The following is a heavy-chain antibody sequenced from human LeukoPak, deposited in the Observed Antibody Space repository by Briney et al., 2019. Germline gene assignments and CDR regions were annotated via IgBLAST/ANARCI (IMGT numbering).Heavy chain of an antibody. CDR1: GYTLTGYY. CDR2: INPNSGGT. V-gene: IGHV1-2*02. CDR3: ARDNGDYWFDY. J-gene: IGHJ4*02. Sequence: ASVKVSCKASGYTLTGYYMHWVRQAPGQGLEWMGWINPNSGGTNYAQKFQGRVTMTRDTSISTAYMELTRLRSDDTAVYYCARDNGDYWFDYWGQETLVTVSS. D-gene: IGHD4-17*01.